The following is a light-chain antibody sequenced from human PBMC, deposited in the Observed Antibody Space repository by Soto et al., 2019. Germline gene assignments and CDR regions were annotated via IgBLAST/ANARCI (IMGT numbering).Light chain of an antibody. CDR1: QSVSSY. CDR3: QQYYSTPLT. V-gene: IGKV3-11*01. CDR2: DAS. Sequence: EIVLTQSPATLSLSPGERATLSCRASQSVSSYLAWYQQKPGQAPRLLIYDASNRATGIPDRFSGSGSGTDFTLTISSLQAEDVAVYYCQQYYSTPLTFGGGTKVDIK. J-gene: IGKJ4*01.